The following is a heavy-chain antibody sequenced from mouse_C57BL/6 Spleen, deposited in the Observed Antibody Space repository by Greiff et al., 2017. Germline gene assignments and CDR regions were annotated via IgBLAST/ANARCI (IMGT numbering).Heavy chain of an antibody. V-gene: IGHV1-69*01. Sequence: VQLQQPGAELVMPGASVKLSCKASGYTFTSYWMHWVKQRPGQGLEWIGEIDPSDSYTNYNQKFKGKSTLTVDKSSSTAYMELSSLTSEDSAVYYCARGGGYGYLFAYWGQGTLVTVSA. CDR3: ARGGGYGYLFAY. D-gene: IGHD2-2*01. J-gene: IGHJ3*01. CDR1: GYTFTSYW. CDR2: IDPSDSYT.